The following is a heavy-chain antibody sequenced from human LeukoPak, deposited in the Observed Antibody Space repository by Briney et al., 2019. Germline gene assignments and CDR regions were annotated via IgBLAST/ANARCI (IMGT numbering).Heavy chain of an antibody. Sequence: PGRSLRLSCAASGFTFSSYAMHWVRQAPGKGLEWVPVISYDGSNKYYADSVKGRFTISRDNSKNTLYLQMNSLRAEDAAVYYCARGEVGATTWFGDYWGQGTLVTVSS. J-gene: IGHJ4*02. CDR3: ARGEVGATTWFGDY. V-gene: IGHV3-30-3*01. CDR2: ISYDGSNK. CDR1: GFTFSSYA. D-gene: IGHD1-26*01.